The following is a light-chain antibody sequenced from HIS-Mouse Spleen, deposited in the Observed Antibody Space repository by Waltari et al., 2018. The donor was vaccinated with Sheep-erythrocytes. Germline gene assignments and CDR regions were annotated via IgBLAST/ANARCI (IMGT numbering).Light chain of an antibody. CDR3: MQALQTPRT. Sequence: DIVMTQSPLSLPVTSGEPSSISFRSSQSLLHSNGYNYLDWYLQKPGQSPQLLIYLGSNRASGVPDRFSGSGSGTDFTLKISRVEAEDVGVYYCMQALQTPRTFGQGTKVEIK. V-gene: IGKV2-28*01. J-gene: IGKJ1*01. CDR1: QSLLHSNGYNY. CDR2: LGS.